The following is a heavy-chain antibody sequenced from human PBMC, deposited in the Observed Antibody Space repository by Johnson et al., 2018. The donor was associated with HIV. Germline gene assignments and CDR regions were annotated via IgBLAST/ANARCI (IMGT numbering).Heavy chain of an antibody. CDR1: GFTFSSYG. J-gene: IGHJ3*02. Sequence: QVQLVESGGGVVQPGGSLRLSCAASGFTFSSYGMHWVRQAPGKGLEWVAVISYDGSNKYYADSVKGRFTISRDNSKNTLYLQMNSLRAEDTAVYYCAKVGATVITPRGEAFDIWGQGTMVTVSS. D-gene: IGHD4-23*01. CDR2: ISYDGSNK. V-gene: IGHV3-30*19. CDR3: AKVGATVITPRGEAFDI.